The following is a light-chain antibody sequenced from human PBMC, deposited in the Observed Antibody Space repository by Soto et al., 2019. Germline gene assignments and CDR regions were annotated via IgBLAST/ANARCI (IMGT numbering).Light chain of an antibody. J-gene: IGLJ1*01. Sequence: QSALTQPASVSGSPGQSITISCTGTSSDVGGYDYVSWYQQHPDKAPRLMIYEVSNRPSGVSDRFSGSKSGNTASLTISGLQAEDEADYYCISFTNSHIYVFGTGTKLTVL. CDR1: SSDVGGYDY. CDR2: EVS. CDR3: ISFTNSHIYV. V-gene: IGLV2-14*01.